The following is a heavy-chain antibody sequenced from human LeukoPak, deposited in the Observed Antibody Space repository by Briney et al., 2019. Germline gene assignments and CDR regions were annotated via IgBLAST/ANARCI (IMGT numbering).Heavy chain of an antibody. D-gene: IGHD3-10*01. CDR2: IKQDGSEK. CDR3: ARGFGVRSRLDY. J-gene: IGHJ4*02. Sequence: GGSLRLSCAASGFTFSSYSMNWVRQAPGKGLEWVANIKQDGSEKYYVDSVKGRFTISRDNAKNSLYLQMNSLRAEDTAVYYCARGFGVRSRLDYWGQGTLVTVSS. V-gene: IGHV3-7*01. CDR1: GFTFSSYS.